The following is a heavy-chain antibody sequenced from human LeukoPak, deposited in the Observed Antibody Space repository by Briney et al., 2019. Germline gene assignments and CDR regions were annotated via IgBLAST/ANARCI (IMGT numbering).Heavy chain of an antibody. J-gene: IGHJ3*01. D-gene: IGHD3-10*01. V-gene: IGHV4-4*07. CDR3: ARDLELG. Sequence: SETLSLTCTVSGGSFSGYCWSWIRQPAGRGLEWIGRIYTSGSTNYNPSLKSRVTMSVDTSKNQISLKLSSVTAADTAVYYCARDLELGWGQGTMVTVSS. CDR1: GGSFSGYC. CDR2: IYTSGST.